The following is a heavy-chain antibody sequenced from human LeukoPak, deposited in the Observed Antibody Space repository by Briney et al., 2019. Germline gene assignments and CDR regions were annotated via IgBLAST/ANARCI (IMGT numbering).Heavy chain of an antibody. CDR2: IYYSGST. V-gene: IGHV4-59*01. D-gene: IGHD3-10*01. Sequence: TSETLSLTCTVSGGSISSYYWSWIRQPPGKGLEWIGYIYYSGSTNYNPSLKSRVTISVDTSKNQFSLRLSSVTAADTAVYYCAREAGYYGSGSYPPYFDYWGQGTLVTVSS. CDR1: GGSISSYY. CDR3: AREAGYYGSGSYPPYFDY. J-gene: IGHJ4*02.